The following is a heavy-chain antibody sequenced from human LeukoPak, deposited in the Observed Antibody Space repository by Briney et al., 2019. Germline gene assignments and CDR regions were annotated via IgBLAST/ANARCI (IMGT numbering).Heavy chain of an antibody. V-gene: IGHV3-33*01. CDR1: GFTFSSYG. J-gene: IGHJ4*02. Sequence: PGGSLRLSCAASGFTFSSYGMHWVRQAPGKGLEWVAVIWYDGSNKYYADSVKGRFTIPRDNSKNTLYLQMNSLRAEDTAVYYCARAETYRIVGATPIGYWGQGTLVTVSS. CDR3: ARAETYRIVGATPIGY. CDR2: IWYDGSNK. D-gene: IGHD1-26*01.